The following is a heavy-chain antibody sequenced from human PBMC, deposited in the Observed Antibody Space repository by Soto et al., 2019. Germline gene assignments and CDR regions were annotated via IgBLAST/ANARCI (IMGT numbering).Heavy chain of an antibody. Sequence: SETLSLTCSVSGVTLTSYYWGWIRQTPGKTLEWIGCIFYNGTTNYNPSLKSRVTMSLDMSKNQFSLKLNSVTAEDTALYYCARGKGNHRYWGQGTLVTVSS. J-gene: IGHJ4*02. V-gene: IGHV4-59*01. CDR3: ARGKGNHRY. CDR1: GVTLTSYY. CDR2: IFYNGTT. D-gene: IGHD1-1*01.